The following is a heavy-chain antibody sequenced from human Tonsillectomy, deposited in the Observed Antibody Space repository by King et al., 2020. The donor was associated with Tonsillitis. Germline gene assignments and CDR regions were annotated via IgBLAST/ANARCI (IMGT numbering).Heavy chain of an antibody. D-gene: IGHD6-6*01. CDR1: GFTFDDYA. CDR3: AKDRGKYSSSSGFDY. Sequence: HLVESGGGLVQPGRSLRLSCAASGFTFDDYAMHWVRQAPGKGLEWVSGISWNSGSIGYADSVKGRFTISRDNAKNSLYLELNSLRAEDTALYYCAKDRGKYSSSSGFDYWGQGTLVTVSS. J-gene: IGHJ4*02. CDR2: ISWNSGSI. V-gene: IGHV3-9*01.